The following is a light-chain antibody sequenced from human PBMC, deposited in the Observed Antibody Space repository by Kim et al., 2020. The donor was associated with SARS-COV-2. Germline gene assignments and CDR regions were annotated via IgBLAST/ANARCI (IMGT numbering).Light chain of an antibody. CDR1: QSISTS. CDR3: HQYNFWPT. V-gene: IGKV3-15*01. Sequence: SGSPGERAPLSCRASQSISTSLAWYQQKYGQAPRLLIYGASTRSTGIPDRFSGSGSETEFTLTISSLQSEDFAVYYCHQYNFWPTFGQGTRLEIK. J-gene: IGKJ5*01. CDR2: GAS.